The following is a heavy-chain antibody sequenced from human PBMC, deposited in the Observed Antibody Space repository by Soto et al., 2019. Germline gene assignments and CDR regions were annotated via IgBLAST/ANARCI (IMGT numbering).Heavy chain of an antibody. CDR2: ISGSGGIT. J-gene: IGHJ4*02. CDR3: AKESLKTPVTGPVDC. Sequence: PGGSLRLSCTASGFTFSSYALSCVRQAPGKGLEWVSSISGSGGITYYADSVNGRVTISRDNSKNTLYLQMSSLRAEDTAVYYCAKESLKTPVTGPVDCWGQGTVVTVSS. CDR1: GFTFSSYA. V-gene: IGHV3-23*01. D-gene: IGHD6-19*01.